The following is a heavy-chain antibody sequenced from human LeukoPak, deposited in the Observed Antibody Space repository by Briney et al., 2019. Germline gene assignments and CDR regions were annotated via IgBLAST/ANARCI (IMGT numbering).Heavy chain of an antibody. V-gene: IGHV3-30*18. D-gene: IGHD6-13*01. CDR3: AKDLSAAAPYYYYHGMDV. Sequence: GGSLRLSCAASGFTFSSYGMHWVRQAPGKGLEWVAVISYDGSNKYYADSVKGRFTISRDNSKNTLYLQMNSLRAEDTAVYYCAKDLSAAAPYYYYHGMDVWGQGTTVTVSS. J-gene: IGHJ6*02. CDR2: ISYDGSNK. CDR1: GFTFSSYG.